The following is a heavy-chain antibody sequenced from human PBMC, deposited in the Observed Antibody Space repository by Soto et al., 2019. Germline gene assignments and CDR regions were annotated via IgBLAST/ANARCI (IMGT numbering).Heavy chain of an antibody. J-gene: IGHJ6*02. CDR3: AKGHLELRAFYYFMDV. D-gene: IGHD1-7*01. V-gene: IGHV3-30*18. CDR2: IACDGSNK. CDR1: GFTFSSYA. Sequence: GGSLRLSCAASGFTFSSYAMHWVRQAPGKGLEWVAVIACDGSNKYYADSVKGRFTISRDNSKNTLYLQMNRLRAEDTAVYYCAKGHLELRAFYYFMDVWGQGTMVTVSS.